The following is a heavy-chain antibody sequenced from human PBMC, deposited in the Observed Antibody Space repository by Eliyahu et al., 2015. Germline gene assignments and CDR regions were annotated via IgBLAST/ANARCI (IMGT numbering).Heavy chain of an antibody. CDR2: IKQDGSEK. CDR1: GXTFSSYW. Sequence: EVQLVESGGGXVQPGGSXRLXCAASGXTFSSYWMSGVRQAPGKGLXWVANIKQDGSEKYYVDSVKGRFTISRDNAKNSLYLQMNSLRAEDTAVYYCARVTDIVACMDVWGQGTTVTVSS. D-gene: IGHD2-15*01. J-gene: IGHJ6*02. CDR3: ARVTDIVACMDV. V-gene: IGHV3-7*01.